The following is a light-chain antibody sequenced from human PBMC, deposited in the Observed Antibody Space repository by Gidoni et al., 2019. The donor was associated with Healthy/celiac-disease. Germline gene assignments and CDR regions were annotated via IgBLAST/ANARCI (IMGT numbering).Light chain of an antibody. V-gene: IGKV1-5*01. CDR1: QSISSW. Sequence: DIQMTQSPSTLSASVGDRVTITCRASQSISSWLAWYQQKPGKAPKLLIYDAYSVESGVPSRCSGSGSGTEFTLTISSLQHDDVATYYCQQYNSYSPESFGQGTKLEIK. CDR3: QQYNSYSPES. CDR2: DAY. J-gene: IGKJ2*03.